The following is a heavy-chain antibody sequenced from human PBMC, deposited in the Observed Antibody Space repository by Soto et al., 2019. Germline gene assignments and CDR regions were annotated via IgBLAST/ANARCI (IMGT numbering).Heavy chain of an antibody. V-gene: IGHV1-69*02. Sequence: QVQLVQSGAEVQKPGSSVKVSCKASGGTFSSYTISWVRQAPGQGREWMGRIIPILGIANYAQKFQGRVTIPADKGTSKAYMELSSLRSEDTAVYYCARAPSSTRCYSCYYYYMDVWGKGTTVTVSS. J-gene: IGHJ6*03. D-gene: IGHD2-2*01. CDR3: ARAPSSTRCYSCYYYYMDV. CDR1: GGTFSSYT. CDR2: IIPILGIA.